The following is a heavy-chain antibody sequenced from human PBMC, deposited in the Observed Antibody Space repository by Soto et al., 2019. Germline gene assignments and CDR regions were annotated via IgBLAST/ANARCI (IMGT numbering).Heavy chain of an antibody. Sequence: PSATXALTCTVSAASITIYSWILFRQPPRKGLEWIGYISYSGSTNYKPSLNSRVNTSTNTSKKQFSLRLNSVNSEDKAVYYCERAISIYGVVNSGMEVWGQGTTVTVSS. CDR2: ISYSGST. D-gene: IGHD3-3*01. V-gene: IGHV4-59*01. CDR3: ERAISIYGVVNSGMEV. CDR1: AASITIYS. J-gene: IGHJ6*01.